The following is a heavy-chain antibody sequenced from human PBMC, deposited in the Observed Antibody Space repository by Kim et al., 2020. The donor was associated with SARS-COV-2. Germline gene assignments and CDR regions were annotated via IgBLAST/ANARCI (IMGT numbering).Heavy chain of an antibody. Sequence: SETLSLTCTVSGGSISSYYWSWIRQPPGKGLEWIGYIYYSGSTNYNPSLKSRVTISVDTSKNQFSLKLSSVTAADTAVYYCARVGYDILTGSPYFQHWGQGTLVTVSS. V-gene: IGHV4-59*01. CDR1: GGSISSYY. D-gene: IGHD3-9*01. J-gene: IGHJ1*01. CDR3: ARVGYDILTGSPYFQH. CDR2: IYYSGST.